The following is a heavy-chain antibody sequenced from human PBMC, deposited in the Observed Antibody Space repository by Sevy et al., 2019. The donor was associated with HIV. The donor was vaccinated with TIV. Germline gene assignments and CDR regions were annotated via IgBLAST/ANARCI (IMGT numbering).Heavy chain of an antibody. J-gene: IGHJ6*02. Sequence: GGSLRLSCAASGFTVSSNYMSWVRQAPGKGLEWVSVIYSGGSTYYAGSVKGRFTISRDNSKNTLYLQMNSLRAEDTAVYYCARGVTIFGVVTSYYYGMDVWGQGTTVTVSS. D-gene: IGHD3-3*01. CDR3: ARGVTIFGVVTSYYYGMDV. V-gene: IGHV3-53*01. CDR2: IYSGGST. CDR1: GFTVSSNY.